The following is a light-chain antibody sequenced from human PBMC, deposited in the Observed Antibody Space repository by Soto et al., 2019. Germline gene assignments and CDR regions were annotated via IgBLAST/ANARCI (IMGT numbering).Light chain of an antibody. V-gene: IGKV1-33*01. CDR2: DAS. J-gene: IGKJ3*01. CDR1: QDISKF. CDR3: QQYENRPYT. Sequence: DIQMTQSPSSLSASIGDRVSFTCQASQDISKFLNWYQHKPGQAPSLLIYDASKSHFGVPSRFSGSGSGTDFTFTISSLQPEDNDTYSCQQYENRPYTLGPGTKVDIK.